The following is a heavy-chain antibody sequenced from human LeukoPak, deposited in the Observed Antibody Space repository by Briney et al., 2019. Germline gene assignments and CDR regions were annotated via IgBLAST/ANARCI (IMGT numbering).Heavy chain of an antibody. Sequence: GGSLRLSCAASGFTFSSYWMSWVRQVPGKGLEWVANIKQDGSEKYYVDSVKGRFAISKDNAKNSLYLQMDSLRVEGTATYYCVRVSIAGSTIAFDVWGQGTMVTVSS. CDR3: VRVSIAGSTIAFDV. V-gene: IGHV3-7*01. CDR2: IKQDGSEK. J-gene: IGHJ3*01. D-gene: IGHD1-26*01. CDR1: GFTFSSYW.